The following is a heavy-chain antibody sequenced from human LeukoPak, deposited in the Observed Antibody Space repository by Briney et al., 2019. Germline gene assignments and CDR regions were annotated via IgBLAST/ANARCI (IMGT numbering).Heavy chain of an antibody. CDR3: AKLWFGESKNWFDP. D-gene: IGHD3-10*01. V-gene: IGHV3-21*04. CDR1: GFTFSSYA. Sequence: GSLRLSCAASGFTFSSYAMSWVRQAPGKGLEWVSSISSSSSYIYYADSVKGRFTISRDNAKNSLYLQMNSLRAEDTAVYYCAKLWFGESKNWFDPWGQGTLVTVSS. J-gene: IGHJ5*02. CDR2: ISSSSSYI.